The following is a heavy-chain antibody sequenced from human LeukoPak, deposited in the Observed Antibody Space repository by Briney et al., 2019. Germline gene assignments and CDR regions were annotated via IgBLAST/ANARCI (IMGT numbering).Heavy chain of an antibody. CDR3: TSSNPYSAHY. Sequence: PGGSLRLSCAASGFTFSGSAMHWVRQASGKGLEWVGRIRSKANSYATAYAASVKGRFTISRDDSKNTAYLQMNSLKTEDTAVYYCTSSNPYSAHYWGQGTLVTVSS. V-gene: IGHV3-73*01. CDR2: IRSKANSYAT. J-gene: IGHJ4*02. CDR1: GFTFSGSA. D-gene: IGHD2-21*01.